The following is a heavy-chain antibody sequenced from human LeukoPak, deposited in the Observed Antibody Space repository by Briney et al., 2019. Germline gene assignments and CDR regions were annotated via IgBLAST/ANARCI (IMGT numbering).Heavy chain of an antibody. CDR2: IKQDGSEK. V-gene: IGHV3-7*01. D-gene: IGHD3-22*01. CDR3: ARVAGIYYYDSSGYFGY. CDR1: GFTFSSYW. Sequence: GGSLRLSCAASGFTFSSYWMSWVRQAPGKGLEWVANIKQDGSEKYYVDSVKGRFTISRDNAKNSLYLQMNSLRAEDTAVYYCARVAGIYYYDSSGYFGYWGQGTLVTVSS. J-gene: IGHJ4*02.